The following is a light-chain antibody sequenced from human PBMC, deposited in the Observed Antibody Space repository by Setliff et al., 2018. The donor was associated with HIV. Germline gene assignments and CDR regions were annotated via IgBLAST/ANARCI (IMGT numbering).Light chain of an antibody. CDR3: SSYAISSPYV. V-gene: IGLV2-11*01. CDR2: HVN. J-gene: IGLJ1*01. Sequence: QSVLTQPRSVSGSRGQSVTFSCTGASSDVGNYDYVSWYRQHPGKAPKLMIYHVNKRPSGVPARFSGFKSGNTASLTISGLQPEDEADYYCSSYAISSPYVFGTGTKVTVL. CDR1: SSDVGNYDY.